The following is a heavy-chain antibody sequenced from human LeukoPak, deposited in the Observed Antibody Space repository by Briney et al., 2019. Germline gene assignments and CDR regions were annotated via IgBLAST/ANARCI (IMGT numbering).Heavy chain of an antibody. CDR2: IGYTGDST. V-gene: IGHV3-23*01. Sequence: PGGSLRLSCAASGFTFSSYAMNWVRQAPGKGLEWVSGIGYTGDSTFYADSVKGRFTVSRDGSKNTLFLHMNSLRAEDTALYYCAKSPTVDAAFDIWGQGTMVTVSS. CDR3: AKSPTVDAAFDI. CDR1: GFTFSSYA. J-gene: IGHJ3*02. D-gene: IGHD4-23*01.